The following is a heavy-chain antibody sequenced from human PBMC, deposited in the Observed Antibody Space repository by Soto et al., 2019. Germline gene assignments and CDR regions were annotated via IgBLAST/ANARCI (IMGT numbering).Heavy chain of an antibody. Sequence: GGTLRLSCAASGFTFSSYAMHCVRQAPGKGLEWVAVISYDGSNKYYADSVKGRFTISRDNSKNTLYLQMNSLRAEDTAVYYCARGEDPITIFGVVIGPYHYGMDCRGQGTTVIVSS. CDR1: GFTFSSYA. CDR3: ARGEDPITIFGVVIGPYHYGMDC. D-gene: IGHD3-3*01. J-gene: IGHJ6*02. V-gene: IGHV3-30-3*01. CDR2: ISYDGSNK.